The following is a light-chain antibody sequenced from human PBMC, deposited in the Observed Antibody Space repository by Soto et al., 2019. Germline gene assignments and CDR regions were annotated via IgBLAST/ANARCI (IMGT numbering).Light chain of an antibody. J-gene: IGKJ1*01. CDR3: QQYGSSRT. CDR2: GAS. CDR1: QSVSSSY. Sequence: EIVLTQSPGTLSLSPGERATLSCRASQSVSSSYLAWYQQKPGQAPRLLIYGASSRAPVIPDRVSGSGSGTAFTLTIRRLETEVFAVYYCQQYGSSRTFGQGTKVEIK. V-gene: IGKV3-20*01.